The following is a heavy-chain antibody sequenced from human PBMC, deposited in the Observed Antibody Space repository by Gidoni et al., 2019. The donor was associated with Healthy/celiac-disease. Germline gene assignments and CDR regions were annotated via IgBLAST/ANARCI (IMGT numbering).Heavy chain of an antibody. Sequence: QVQLVESGGGVVQPGRSLRLSCAASGFTFSSYGMHWVRQATGKGLGWVAVISYDGSNKYYADSVKGRFTISRDNSKNTLYLQMNSLRAEDTAVYYCAKDLIRHDYGDYGWGYYYYYGMDVWGQGTTVTVSS. CDR2: ISYDGSNK. CDR1: GFTFSSYG. V-gene: IGHV3-30*18. CDR3: AKDLIRHDYGDYGWGYYYYYGMDV. J-gene: IGHJ6*02. D-gene: IGHD4-17*01.